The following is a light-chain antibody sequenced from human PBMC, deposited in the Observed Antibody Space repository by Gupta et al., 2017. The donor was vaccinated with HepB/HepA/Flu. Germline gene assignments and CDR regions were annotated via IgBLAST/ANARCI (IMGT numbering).Light chain of an antibody. Sequence: DIVMSLAPDSLAGYLVGRASIDCKSSQSVLYSSNNKNYLAWYQQKPGQPPKLLIYWASTRESGVPDRFSGSGSGTDFTLTISSLQAEDVAVYYGQQYYSTSMCSFGQGTKLEIK. CDR3: QQYYSTSMCS. CDR1: QSVLYSSNNKNY. V-gene: IGKV4-1*01. J-gene: IGKJ2*04. CDR2: WAS.